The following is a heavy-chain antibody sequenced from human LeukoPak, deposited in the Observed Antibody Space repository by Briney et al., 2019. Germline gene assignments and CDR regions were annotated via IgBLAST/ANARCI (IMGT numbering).Heavy chain of an antibody. J-gene: IGHJ4*02. CDR3: ARDPPSSGWYRSGGYYFDY. CDR1: GFTFSSYW. CDR2: INSDGSST. V-gene: IGHV3-74*01. D-gene: IGHD6-19*01. Sequence: GGSLRLSCAASGFTFSSYWMHWVRQAPGKGLVWVSRINSDGSSTSYEDSVKGRFTISRDNAKNTLYLQMNSLRAEDTAVYYCARDPPSSGWYRSGGYYFDYWGQGTLVTVSS.